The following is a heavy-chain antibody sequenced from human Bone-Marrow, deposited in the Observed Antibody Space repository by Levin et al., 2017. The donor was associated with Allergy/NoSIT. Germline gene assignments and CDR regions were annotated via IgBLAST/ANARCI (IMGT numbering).Heavy chain of an antibody. D-gene: IGHD3-3*01. CDR1: DDSINVYY. Sequence: SETLSITCTVSDDSINVYYWSWIRQPPGKGLEWVGYVYYRGNTNYNPSLKSRVTISVDTSKNQFSLKLSSVTAADTAIYYCARGLLEWLHPRIYYNYYMDVWGKGTTVTVS. J-gene: IGHJ6*03. V-gene: IGHV4-59*01. CDR2: VYYRGNT. CDR3: ARGLLEWLHPRIYYNYYMDV.